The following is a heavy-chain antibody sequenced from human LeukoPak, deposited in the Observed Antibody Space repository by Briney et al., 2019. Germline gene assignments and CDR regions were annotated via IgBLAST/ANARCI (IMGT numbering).Heavy chain of an antibody. D-gene: IGHD3-16*02. CDR1: GFTFSSYA. CDR2: ISGSGGST. CDR3: AEAPLMITFGGVIVIPRFDY. V-gene: IGHV3-23*01. Sequence: PGGSLRLSCSASGFTFSSYAMHWVRQAPGKGLEWVSAISGSGGSTYYADSVKGRFTISRDNSKNTLYLQMNSLRAEDTAVYYCAEAPLMITFGGVIVIPRFDYWGQGTLVTVSS. J-gene: IGHJ4*02.